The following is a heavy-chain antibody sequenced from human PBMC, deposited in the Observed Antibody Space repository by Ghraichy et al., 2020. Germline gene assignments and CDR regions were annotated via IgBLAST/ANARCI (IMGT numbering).Heavy chain of an antibody. Sequence: GGSLRLSCAASGFTFSSYWMSWVRQAPGKGLEWVANIKQDGSEKYYVDSVKGRFTISRDNAKNSLYLQMNSLRAEDTAVYYCATQYSSGWYLTLFDYWGQGTLVTVSS. CDR3: ATQYSSGWYLTLFDY. CDR2: IKQDGSEK. D-gene: IGHD6-19*01. J-gene: IGHJ4*02. CDR1: GFTFSSYW. V-gene: IGHV3-7*01.